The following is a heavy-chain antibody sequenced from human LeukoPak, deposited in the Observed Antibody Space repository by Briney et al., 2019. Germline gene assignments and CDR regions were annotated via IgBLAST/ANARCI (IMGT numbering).Heavy chain of an antibody. V-gene: IGHV3-53*01. CDR3: AREGYTNGWYRN. Sequence: PGGSLRLSCAASGFIVSSNYMSWVRQAPGKGLEWVSVIFSSGSTYYAGSVKGRFTISRDNSKNTLYLQMNSLRAEDTAVYFCAREGYTNGWYRNWGQGTLVTVSS. CDR1: GFIVSSNY. CDR2: IFSSGST. D-gene: IGHD6-19*01. J-gene: IGHJ4*02.